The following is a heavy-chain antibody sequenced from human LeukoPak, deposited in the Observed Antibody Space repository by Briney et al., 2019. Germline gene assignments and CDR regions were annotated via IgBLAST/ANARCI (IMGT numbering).Heavy chain of an antibody. CDR1: GGTFSSYA. Sequence: SVKVSCKASGGTFSSYAISWVRQAPGHGLEWMGRIIPILGIANYAQKFQGRVTITADKSTSTAYMELSSLRSEDTAVYYCARAKTKEQWLVLDYWGQGTLVTVSS. V-gene: IGHV1-69*04. CDR2: IIPILGIA. D-gene: IGHD6-19*01. J-gene: IGHJ4*02. CDR3: ARAKTKEQWLVLDY.